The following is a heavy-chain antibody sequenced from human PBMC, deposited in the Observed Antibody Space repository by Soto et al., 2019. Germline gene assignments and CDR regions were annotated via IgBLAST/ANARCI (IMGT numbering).Heavy chain of an antibody. CDR1: GFTFSSYG. CDR3: ARDQYYYESSGYYSGVDY. D-gene: IGHD3-22*01. J-gene: IGHJ4*02. Sequence: LRLSCAASGFTFSSYGMHWVRQAPGKGLEWVAVIWYDGSNKYYADSVKGRFTISRDNSKNTLYLQMNSLRAEDTAVYYCARDQYYYESSGYYSGVDYWGQGTLVTVSS. V-gene: IGHV3-33*01. CDR2: IWYDGSNK.